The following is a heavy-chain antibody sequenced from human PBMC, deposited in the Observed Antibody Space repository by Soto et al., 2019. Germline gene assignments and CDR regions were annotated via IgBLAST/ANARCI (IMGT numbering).Heavy chain of an antibody. D-gene: IGHD1-1*01. V-gene: IGHV3-30-3*01. Sequence: GGSLRLSCVASGFTFDTYGIHWVRQAPGKGLQWVALISYEGSNTYYADPVRGRFTISRDNSKNTLYLQMNTLRPEDTGLYYCARVTPGNNLYYFSGLDFWGQGTSVTV. CDR2: ISYEGSNT. CDR1: GFTFDTYG. J-gene: IGHJ6*02. CDR3: ARVTPGNNLYYFSGLDF.